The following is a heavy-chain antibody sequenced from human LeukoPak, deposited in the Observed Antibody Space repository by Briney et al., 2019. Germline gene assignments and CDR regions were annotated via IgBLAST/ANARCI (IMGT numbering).Heavy chain of an antibody. V-gene: IGHV1-2*02. CDR3: AREGQQLVNWFDP. J-gene: IGHJ5*02. D-gene: IGHD6-13*01. CDR2: INPNSGGT. Sequence: ASVKVSCKASGYTFTGYYMHWVRQAPGRGLEWMGWINPNSGGTNYAQKFQGRVTMTRDTSISTAYMELSRLRSDDTAVYYCAREGQQLVNWFDPWGQGTWSPSPQ. CDR1: GYTFTGYY.